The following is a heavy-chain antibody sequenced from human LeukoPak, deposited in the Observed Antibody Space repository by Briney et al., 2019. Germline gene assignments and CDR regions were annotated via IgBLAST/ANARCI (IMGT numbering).Heavy chain of an antibody. D-gene: IGHD6-19*01. J-gene: IGHJ4*02. CDR1: GFTFSSYG. Sequence: GGSLRLSCAASGFTFSSYGMSWVRQAPGKGLEWVSAISGSGGSTYYADSVKGRFTISRDNSKNTLYLQMNSLRAEDTAVYYCAKDPVYSSGWYYAYWGQGTLVTVSS. CDR2: ISGSGGST. V-gene: IGHV3-23*01. CDR3: AKDPVYSSGWYYAY.